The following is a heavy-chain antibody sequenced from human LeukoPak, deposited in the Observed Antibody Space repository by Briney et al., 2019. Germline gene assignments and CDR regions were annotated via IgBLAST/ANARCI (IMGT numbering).Heavy chain of an antibody. CDR2: INTNTGNP. CDR3: TRGNDTTGYFTY. CDR1: GYTFTNYT. J-gene: IGHJ4*02. Sequence: ASVKVSCKPSGYTFTNYTVNWVRQAPGQGLEYMGWINTNTGNPTYAQDFAGRFVFSLDTSVTTTYLQINSLKAADSAVYYCTRGNDTTGYFTYWGQGTLVTVSS. D-gene: IGHD3-9*01. V-gene: IGHV7-4-1*02.